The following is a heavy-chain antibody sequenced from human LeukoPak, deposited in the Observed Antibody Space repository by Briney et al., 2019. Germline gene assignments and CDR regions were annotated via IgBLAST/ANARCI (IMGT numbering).Heavy chain of an antibody. V-gene: IGHV3-30*03. CDR2: ISYDGSNK. D-gene: IGHD3-10*01. J-gene: IGHJ4*02. CDR3: ARGGALYGSGSYYDY. CDR1: GFTFSSYG. Sequence: PGRSLRLSCAASGFTFSSYGMHWVRQAPGKGLEWVAVISYDGSNKYYADSVKGRFTISRDNSKNTLYLQMNSLRAEDTAVYYCARGGALYGSGSYYDYWGQGTLVTVSS.